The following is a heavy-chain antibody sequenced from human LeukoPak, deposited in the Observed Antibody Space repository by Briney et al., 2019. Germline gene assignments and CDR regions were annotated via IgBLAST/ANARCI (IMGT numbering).Heavy chain of an antibody. D-gene: IGHD6-13*01. CDR3: ARDQQWGSSWSPRWGLDV. Sequence: PGGSLRLSCAASGFTFDDYGMSWVRQAPGKGLEWVSGINWNGGSTGYADSVKGRFTISTDNAKNSLYLQMNSLRAGDTALYYCARDQQWGSSWSPRWGLDVWGKGTTVTVSS. V-gene: IGHV3-20*04. J-gene: IGHJ6*04. CDR1: GFTFDDYG. CDR2: INWNGGST.